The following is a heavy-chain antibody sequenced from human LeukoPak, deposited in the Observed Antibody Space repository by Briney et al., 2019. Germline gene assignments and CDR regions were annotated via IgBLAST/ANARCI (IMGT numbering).Heavy chain of an antibody. CDR3: ARDHGSGFWSGYSSYFDY. J-gene: IGHJ4*02. Sequence: GGSLRLSCSVFGFSFSIYCMNCVRQPSGKGLEWVPSIISDSSYVYYADSLKGRFTISRDNAKNSLYLQMNSLRAEDTAVYYCARDHGSGFWSGYSSYFDYWVQGTLVTVSS. CDR2: IISDSSYV. V-gene: IGHV3-21*01. D-gene: IGHD3-3*01. CDR1: GFSFSIYC.